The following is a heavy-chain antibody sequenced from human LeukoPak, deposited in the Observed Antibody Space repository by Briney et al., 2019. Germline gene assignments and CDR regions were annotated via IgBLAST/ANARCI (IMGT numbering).Heavy chain of an antibody. Sequence: SETLSLTCTVSGGSISSFYWSWIRQPLGKGLEWIGYIYYTGSTKYNPSLKSRLTISADVSKNQFSLKLSSVTATDTAVYYCASLSTVTQGYFDSWGQGTLVTVSS. V-gene: IGHV4-59*08. CDR2: IYYTGST. J-gene: IGHJ4*02. D-gene: IGHD4-17*01. CDR1: GGSISSFY. CDR3: ASLSTVTQGYFDS.